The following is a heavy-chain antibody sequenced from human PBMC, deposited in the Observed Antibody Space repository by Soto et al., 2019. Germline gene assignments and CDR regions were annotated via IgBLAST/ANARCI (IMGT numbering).Heavy chain of an antibody. CDR2: INPSGGST. V-gene: IGHV1-46*01. CDR3: ARDTREWEVATTFVY. Sequence: QVQLVQSGAEVKKPGASVKVSCKASGYTFTSYYMHWVRQAPGQGLEWMGIINPSGGSTSYAQKFQGRVTMTRDTATSTVYMELSSLRSEDTAVYYCARDTREWEVATTFVYWGQGTLVTVSS. CDR1: GYTFTSYY. D-gene: IGHD1-26*01. J-gene: IGHJ4*02.